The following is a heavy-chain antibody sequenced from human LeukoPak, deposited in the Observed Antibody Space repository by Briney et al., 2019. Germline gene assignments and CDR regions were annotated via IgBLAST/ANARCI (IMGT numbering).Heavy chain of an antibody. V-gene: IGHV3-7*01. CDR2: IKEDVRET. Sequence: PLGSLRLSCAPSGVTSSSYATRWVRPAPGGGRGWVSKIKEDVRETYYPHSVKGPFSTSTDTTKSTACLRINTLTADDTAVYYCARDRALYDSRRDYYYTEDDYWGQGTLVTVSS. D-gene: IGHD3-22*01. CDR3: ARDRALYDSRRDYYYTEDDY. CDR1: GVTSSSYA. J-gene: IGHJ4*02.